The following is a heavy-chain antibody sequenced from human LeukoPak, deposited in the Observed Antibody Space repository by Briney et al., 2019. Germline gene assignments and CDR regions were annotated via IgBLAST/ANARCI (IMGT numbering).Heavy chain of an antibody. D-gene: IGHD2-2*01. V-gene: IGHV3-30*04. J-gene: IGHJ6*02. CDR3: ARGPPPDIVVVPAAMGYYYYGMDV. CDR1: GFTFSSYA. CDR2: ISYDGSNK. Sequence: GGSLRLSCAASGFTFSSYAMHWVRQAPGKGLEWVAVISYDGSNKYYADSVKGRFTISRDNSKNTLYLQMNSLRAEDTAVYYCARGPPPDIVVVPAAMGYYYYGMDVWGQGTTVTVS.